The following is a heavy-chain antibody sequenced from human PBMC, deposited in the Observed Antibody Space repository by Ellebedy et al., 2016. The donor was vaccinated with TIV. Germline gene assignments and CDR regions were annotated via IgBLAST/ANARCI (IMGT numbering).Heavy chain of an antibody. J-gene: IGHJ3*02. CDR2: IVASGAT. Sequence: SETLSLTCAVSGGSLGGYYWSWIRQSPGKGLEWIEHIVASGATDYNPSLKTRVTMSVETSKNHLSLDLSSVTAADSAVYFCARQGTKDALDIWGQGTLVTVSS. CDR3: ARQGTKDALDI. D-gene: IGHD1-14*01. V-gene: IGHV4-34*12. CDR1: GGSLGGYY.